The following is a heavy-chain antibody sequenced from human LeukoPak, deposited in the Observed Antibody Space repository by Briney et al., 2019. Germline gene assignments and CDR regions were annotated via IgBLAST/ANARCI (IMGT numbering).Heavy chain of an antibody. Sequence: SETLSLTCAVSGYSISSGYYWGWIRQPPGKGLEWIGSIYYSGSTYYNPSLKSRVTISVDASKNQFSLKLSSVTAADTAVYYCARLSTPPASLRYFDWLPDGTVRRLPNYFDYWGQGTLVTVSS. J-gene: IGHJ4*02. CDR3: ARLSTPPASLRYFDWLPDGTVRRLPNYFDY. V-gene: IGHV4-38-2*01. CDR2: IYYSGST. CDR1: GYSISSGYY. D-gene: IGHD3-9*01.